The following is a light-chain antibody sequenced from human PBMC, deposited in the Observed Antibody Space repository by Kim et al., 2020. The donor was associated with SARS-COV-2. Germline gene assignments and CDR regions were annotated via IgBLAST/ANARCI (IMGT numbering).Light chain of an antibody. CDR1: RSDIGGYNY. CDR3: SSYTDSSTYV. V-gene: IGLV2-14*03. CDR2: DVS. Sequence: GQSITISCTGTRSDIGGYNYVSWYQQHPGEAPQLIIYDVSHRPSGVSDRFSGSKSGNTASLTISGLQAADEADYYCSSYTDSSTYVFGTGTKVTVL. J-gene: IGLJ1*01.